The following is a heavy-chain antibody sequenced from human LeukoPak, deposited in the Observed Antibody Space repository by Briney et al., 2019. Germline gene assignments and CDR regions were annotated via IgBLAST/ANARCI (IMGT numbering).Heavy chain of an antibody. CDR1: GFTFTNYN. J-gene: IGHJ4*02. CDR3: ARDRGSYTLEY. D-gene: IGHD1-26*01. V-gene: IGHV3-21*01. Sequence: GGSLRLSCAASGFTFTNYNMDWVRQAPGKGLEWVSSITSSGRYIDYADSVKGRFTISRDTAKNSLYLQMNSLRAEDTAVYYCARDRGSYTLEYWGQGTLVTVSS. CDR2: ITSSGRYI.